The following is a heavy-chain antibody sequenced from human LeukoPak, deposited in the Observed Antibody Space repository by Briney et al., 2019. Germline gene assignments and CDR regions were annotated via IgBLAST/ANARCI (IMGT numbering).Heavy chain of an antibody. D-gene: IGHD5-24*01. J-gene: IGHJ4*02. CDR3: ARDGGDGYKFDY. V-gene: IGHV1-69*13. CDR2: IIPIFGTA. Sequence: SVKVSCKASGGTFSSYANSWVRQAPGQGLEWMGGIIPIFGTANYAQKFQGRVTITADESTSTAYMELSSLRSEDTAVYYCARDGGDGYKFDYWGQGTLVTVSS. CDR1: GGTFSSYA.